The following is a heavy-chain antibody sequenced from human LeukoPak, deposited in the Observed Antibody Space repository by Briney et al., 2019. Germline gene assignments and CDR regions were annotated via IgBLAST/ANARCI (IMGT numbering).Heavy chain of an antibody. CDR1: GFTYKNHE. CDR2: IYSGGST. J-gene: IGHJ4*02. CDR3: ARGHSYGHLYYFDY. Sequence: PGGSLRLSCEASGFTYKNHEMNWVRLAPGKGLEWVSVIYSGGSTYYADSVKGRFTISRDNSKNTLYLQMNSLRAEDTAVYYCARGHSYGHLYYFDYWGQGTLVTVSS. V-gene: IGHV3-53*01. D-gene: IGHD5-18*01.